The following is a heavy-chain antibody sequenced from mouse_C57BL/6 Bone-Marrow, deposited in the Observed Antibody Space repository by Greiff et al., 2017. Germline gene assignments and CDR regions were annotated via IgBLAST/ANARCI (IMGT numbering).Heavy chain of an antibody. Sequence: QVQLQQPGAELVRPGSSVKLSCKASGYTFTSYWMHWVKQRPIQGLEWIGNIDPSDSETHYNQKFKDKATLTVDKSSSTAYMQLSSLTSEDSAVYYCARFFDPSWDYWGQGTTLTVSS. V-gene: IGHV1-52*01. J-gene: IGHJ2*01. CDR3: ARFFDPSWDY. CDR1: GYTFTSYW. CDR2: IDPSDSET.